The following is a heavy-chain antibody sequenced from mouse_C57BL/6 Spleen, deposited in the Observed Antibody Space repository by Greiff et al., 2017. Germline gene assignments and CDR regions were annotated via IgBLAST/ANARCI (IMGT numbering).Heavy chain of an antibody. CDR3: AREGLGVLGGVDV. V-gene: IGHV1-64*01. Sequence: QVQLQQPGAELVKPGASVKLSCKASGYTFTSYWMHWVKQRPGQGLEWIGMIHPNSGSTNYNEKFKSKATLTVDKSTSTANMQLSSLTSKDSAVYDWAREGLGVLGGVDVWGTGTTVTVSS. CDR2: IHPNSGST. CDR1: GYTFTSYW. D-gene: IGHD3-1*01. J-gene: IGHJ1*03.